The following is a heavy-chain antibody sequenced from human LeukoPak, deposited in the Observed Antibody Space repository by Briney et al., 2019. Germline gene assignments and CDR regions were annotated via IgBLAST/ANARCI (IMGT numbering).Heavy chain of an antibody. CDR3: ARLIMVYYDSSGYYDY. D-gene: IGHD3-22*01. CDR1: GGSISSSSYY. CDR2: IYYSGST. Sequence: PSETLSLTCTVSGGSISSSSYYWGWIRQPPGKGLEWIGSIYYSGSTYYNPSLKSRVTISVDTSKNQFSLRLSSVTAADTAVYYCARLIMVYYDSSGYYDYWGQGTLVTVSS. J-gene: IGHJ4*02. V-gene: IGHV4-39*01.